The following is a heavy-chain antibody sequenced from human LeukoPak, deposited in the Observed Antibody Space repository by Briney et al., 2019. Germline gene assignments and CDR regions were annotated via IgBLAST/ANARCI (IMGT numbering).Heavy chain of an antibody. V-gene: IGHV4-38-2*02. CDR2: IYHSGGT. J-gene: IGHJ4*02. CDR1: GYSVSNGYN. Sequence: SETLSLTCTVSGYSVSNGYNWGWIRQPPGKGLEWIGSIYHSGGTYYNPSLKSRVTISVDTSKNQFSLKLSSVTAADTAVYYCASTDSGYERWGQGTLVTVSS. D-gene: IGHD5-12*01. CDR3: ASTDSGYER.